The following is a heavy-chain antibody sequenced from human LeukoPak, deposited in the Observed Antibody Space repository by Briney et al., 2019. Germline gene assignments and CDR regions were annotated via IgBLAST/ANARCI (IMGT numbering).Heavy chain of an antibody. Sequence: PSETLSLTCTVSGGSNISSTYHWGWIRQPPGKGLEWIGSLYYTGNTYYNPSLKSRLTISVDTSKNQCSLNLHAVTAADTAVYFCVRLTAVPADYWGQGILVTVSS. D-gene: IGHD4-17*01. CDR1: GGSNISSTYH. J-gene: IGHJ4*02. CDR2: LYYTGNT. CDR3: VRLTAVPADY. V-gene: IGHV4-39*01.